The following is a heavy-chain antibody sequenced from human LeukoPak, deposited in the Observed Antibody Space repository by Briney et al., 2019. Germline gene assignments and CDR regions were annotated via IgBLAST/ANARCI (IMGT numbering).Heavy chain of an antibody. CDR2: MNPNSGNT. CDR1: GYTFTSYD. D-gene: IGHD3-3*01. J-gene: IGHJ4*02. V-gene: IGHV1-8*03. Sequence: ASVKVSCKASGYTFTSYDINWVRQATGQGLEWMGWMNPNSGNTGYAQKFRGRVTITRNTSISTAYMELSSLRSEDTAVYYCARAPLGGYYFSHGWGQGTLVTVSS. CDR3: ARAPLGGYYFSHG.